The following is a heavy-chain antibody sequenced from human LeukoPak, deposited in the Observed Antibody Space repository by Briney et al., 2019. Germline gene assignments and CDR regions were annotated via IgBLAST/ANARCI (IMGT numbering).Heavy chain of an antibody. Sequence: SETLSLTCSVSGGSISLSYYYWGWIRQPPRKALVWIGSVYYSGTTSYNPSLKSRVTISVDMSKNHFSLRLSSVTAADTAMYYCARGTLYSGWSYYFDYWGQGSQVTVSS. J-gene: IGHJ4*02. D-gene: IGHD6-19*01. V-gene: IGHV4-39*07. CDR2: VYYSGTT. CDR1: GGSISLSYYY. CDR3: ARGTLYSGWSYYFDY.